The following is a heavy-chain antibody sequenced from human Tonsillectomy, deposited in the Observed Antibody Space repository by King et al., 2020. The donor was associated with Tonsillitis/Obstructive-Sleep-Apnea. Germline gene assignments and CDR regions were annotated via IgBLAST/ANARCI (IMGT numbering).Heavy chain of an antibody. D-gene: IGHD3-16*01. CDR3: ARDWDYMDV. CDR2: IYSMSSYI. J-gene: IGHJ6*03. V-gene: IGHV3-21*01. CDR1: GFTFSSYS. Sequence: QLVQSGGGLVKPGGSLRLSRAASGFTFSSYSMNWVRQAPGKGLEWVSSIYSMSSYIYYAESVKGRFTISRDNAKNSLYLQMNSLRAEDTAVYYCARDWDYMDVWGKGTTVTVSS.